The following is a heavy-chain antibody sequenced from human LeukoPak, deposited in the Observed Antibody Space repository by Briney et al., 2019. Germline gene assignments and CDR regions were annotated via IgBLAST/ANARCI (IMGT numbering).Heavy chain of an antibody. V-gene: IGHV3-49*04. J-gene: IGHJ6*03. CDR3: TRTFGYYYFYMDV. CDR1: GFTFGDYA. Sequence: GGSLRLSCAASGFTFGDYAMSWVRQAPGKGLEWVGFIRTEAYDGATDYGASVRGRFTISRDDSKNIAYLQMNSLNTEDTAVYYCTRTFGYYYFYMDVWGKGTTVIVSS. CDR2: IRTEAYDGAT. D-gene: IGHD3-16*01.